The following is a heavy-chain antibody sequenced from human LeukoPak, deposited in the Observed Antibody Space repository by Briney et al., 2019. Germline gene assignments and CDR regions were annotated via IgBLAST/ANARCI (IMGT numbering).Heavy chain of an antibody. CDR3: ARGPRITMVRGVIFSPNFDY. Sequence: SETLSLTCTVSGGSINSYYWSWIRQPPGKGLEWIGYIYYSGSTNYNPSLKSRVTISVHTSKNQFSLKLSSVTAADTAVYYCARGPRITMVRGVIFSPNFDYWGQGTLVTVSS. D-gene: IGHD3-10*01. CDR1: GGSINSYY. V-gene: IGHV4-59*01. J-gene: IGHJ4*02. CDR2: IYYSGST.